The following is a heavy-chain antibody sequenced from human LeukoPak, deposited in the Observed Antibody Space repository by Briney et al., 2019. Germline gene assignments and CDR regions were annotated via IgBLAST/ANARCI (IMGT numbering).Heavy chain of an antibody. CDR1: GFTFSSYG. CDR3: AKGKPDCSGGSCYSYYYYYYMDV. V-gene: IGHV3-30*02. Sequence: GGSLRLSCAASGFTFSSYGMHWVRQAPGKGLEWVAFIRYDGSNKYYADSVKGRFTISRDNSKNTLYLQMNSLRAEDTAVYYCAKGKPDCSGGSCYSYYYYYYMDVWGKGTTVTISS. D-gene: IGHD2-15*01. CDR2: IRYDGSNK. J-gene: IGHJ6*03.